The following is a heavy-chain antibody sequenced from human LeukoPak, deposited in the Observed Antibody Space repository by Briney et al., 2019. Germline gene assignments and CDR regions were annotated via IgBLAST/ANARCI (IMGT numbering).Heavy chain of an antibody. CDR1: GGSISSNY. V-gene: IGHV4-59*01. CDR2: VYHIAST. J-gene: IGHJ4*02. CDR3: ARVVYYDSSGYFDY. D-gene: IGHD3-22*01. Sequence: KTSETLSLTCTVSGGSISSNYWSWIRQPPGKGLEWIGYVYHIASTTYNPYLKSPVTISVATSKNQFCLALGSVTAADTAVYYCARVVYYDSSGYFDYWGQGTLVTVSS.